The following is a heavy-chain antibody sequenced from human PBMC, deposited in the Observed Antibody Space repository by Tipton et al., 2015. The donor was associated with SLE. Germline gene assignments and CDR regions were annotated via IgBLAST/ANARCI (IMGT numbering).Heavy chain of an antibody. J-gene: IGHJ4*02. CDR3: ARLGYYDSSAGC. CDR2: IYYSGST. Sequence: TLSLTCTVSGGSISSSSYYWGWIRQPPGKGLEWIGSIYYSGSTYYNPSLKRRVPMSVDTPKNLFSLNLSFVTSADTAVYYCARLGYYDSSAGCWGQGTLVTVSS. V-gene: IGHV4-39*01. CDR1: GGSISSSSYY. D-gene: IGHD3-22*01.